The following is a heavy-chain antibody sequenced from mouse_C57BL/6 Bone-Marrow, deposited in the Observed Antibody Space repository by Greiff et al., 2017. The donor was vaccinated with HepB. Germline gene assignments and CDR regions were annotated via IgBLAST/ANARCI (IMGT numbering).Heavy chain of an antibody. Sequence: VQLQQPGAELVMPGASVKLSCKASGYTFTSYWMHWVKQRPGQGLEWIGEIDPSDSYTNYNQKFKGKATLTADKSSSTVYMELSRLTSEDSAVYFCARHEDGLQYAMDYWGQGTSVTVSS. V-gene: IGHV1-69*01. D-gene: IGHD3-1*01. CDR2: IDPSDSYT. CDR3: ARHEDGLQYAMDY. CDR1: GYTFTSYW. J-gene: IGHJ4*01.